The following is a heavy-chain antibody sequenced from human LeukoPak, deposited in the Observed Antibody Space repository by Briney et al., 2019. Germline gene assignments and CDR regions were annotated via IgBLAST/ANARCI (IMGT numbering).Heavy chain of an antibody. CDR1: GFTFSSYA. Sequence: GGSLRLSCAASGFTFSSYAMSWVRQAPGKGLEWVSTISSRSGSTSYGESVKGRFSISRDNSKNTLYLQMNSLGAADTAVYYCAKDGGGYCNNSSCWGQGTLVTVSS. CDR2: ISSRSGST. V-gene: IGHV3-23*01. CDR3: AKDGGGYCNNSSC. J-gene: IGHJ4*02. D-gene: IGHD2-2*01.